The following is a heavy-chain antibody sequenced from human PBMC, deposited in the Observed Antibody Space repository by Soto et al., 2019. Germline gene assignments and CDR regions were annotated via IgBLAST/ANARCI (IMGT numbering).Heavy chain of an antibody. CDR2: ISYDGSNK. V-gene: IGHV3-30*03. CDR1: GFTXXXYG. J-gene: IGHJ4*02. Sequence: QVQLVESGGGVVQPGRSLRLSCAASGFTXXXYGMHWVRQAPGKGLEWVAVISYDGSNKYYADSVKGRFTISRDNSKNTLYLQMNSLRAEDTAXYXXXXXXXXXXXXXXXGYWGQGTLVTVSS. CDR3: XXXXXXXXXXXXXGY.